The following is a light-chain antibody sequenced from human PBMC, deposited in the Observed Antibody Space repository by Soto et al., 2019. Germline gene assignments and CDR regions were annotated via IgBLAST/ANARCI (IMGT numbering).Light chain of an antibody. CDR1: QNINSW. Sequence: DIQMTQSPSTLSASVGDRVTITCRASQNINSWLAWYQQKPGKAPKLLIYKASSLESEVPSRFSGSGSGTEFTLTINSLQPDDFAIYYCQQYNSYSSGTFGQGTK. CDR2: KAS. J-gene: IGKJ1*01. V-gene: IGKV1-5*03. CDR3: QQYNSYSSGT.